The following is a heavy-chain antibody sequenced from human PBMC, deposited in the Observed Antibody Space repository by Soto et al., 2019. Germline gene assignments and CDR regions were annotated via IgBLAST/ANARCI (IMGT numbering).Heavy chain of an antibody. V-gene: IGHV1-69*02. D-gene: IGHD2-8*01. CDR2: INPILSMS. Sequence: QVQLVQSGAEVKRPGSSVKVSCKASGDTFAFYSINWVRQAPGLELERMGRINPILSMSNYAQRFQGRVTMTADKSTSTAYIVMNSLRSEDTDMYYCATTNVSRYRAFDYWCQGALVTGSS. CDR3: ATTNVSRYRAFDY. J-gene: IGHJ4*02. CDR1: GDTFAFYS.